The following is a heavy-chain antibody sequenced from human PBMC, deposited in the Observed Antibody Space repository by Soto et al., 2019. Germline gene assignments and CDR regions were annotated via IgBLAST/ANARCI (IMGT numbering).Heavy chain of an antibody. CDR1: GFTFSSYG. D-gene: IGHD3-22*01. CDR3: ARDHDSSGYGPFDY. V-gene: IGHV3-33*01. CDR2: IWYDGSNK. Sequence: QVQLVESGGGVVQPGRSLRLSCAASGFTFSSYGMHWVRQAPGKGLEWVAVIWYDGSNKYYADSVKGRFTISRDNSKNTLYLQMNSLRAEDTAVYYCARDHDSSGYGPFDYWGQGTLVTVSS. J-gene: IGHJ4*02.